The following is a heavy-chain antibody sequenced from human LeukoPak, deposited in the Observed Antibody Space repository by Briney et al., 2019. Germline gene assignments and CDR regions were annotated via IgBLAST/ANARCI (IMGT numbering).Heavy chain of an antibody. CDR3: ARGVGWLRDAFDI. CDR1: GGTFSSYA. D-gene: IGHD5-12*01. V-gene: IGHV1-69*15. Sequence: ASVKVSCKASGGTFSSYAISWVRQDPGQGLAWMGRIIPIFGTANYAQKFQGRVTITADESTSTAYMELSSLRSEDTAVYYCARGVGWLRDAFDIWGQGTMVTVSS. CDR2: IIPIFGTA. J-gene: IGHJ3*02.